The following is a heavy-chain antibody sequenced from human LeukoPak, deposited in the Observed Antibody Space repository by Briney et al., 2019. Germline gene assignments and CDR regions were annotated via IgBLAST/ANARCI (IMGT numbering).Heavy chain of an antibody. V-gene: IGHV6-1*01. J-gene: IGHJ4*02. Sequence: SQTLSLTFAISGDSVSSDRAAWNWIRQSPSTGLEWLGRTYYRSKWYTEYAVSVKSRITINPDTSKNHFSLQLNSVTPEDTAVYYCARDQWALNSWGQGTLVTVSS. CDR1: GDSVSSDRAA. CDR2: TYYRSKWYT. CDR3: ARDQWALNS. D-gene: IGHD1-26*01.